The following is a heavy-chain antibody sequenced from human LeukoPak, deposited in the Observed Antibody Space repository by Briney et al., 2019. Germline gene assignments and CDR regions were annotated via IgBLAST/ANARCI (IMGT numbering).Heavy chain of an antibody. CDR2: IYYSGST. CDR1: GGSISSSSYY. Sequence: SETLSLTCTVSGGSISSSSYYWGWIRQPPGKGLEWIGSIYYSGSTYHNPSLKSRVTISVDTSKNQFSLKLSSVTAADTAVYYCARYRYSSSFDYWGQGTLVTVSS. V-gene: IGHV4-39*01. CDR3: ARYRYSSSFDY. J-gene: IGHJ4*02. D-gene: IGHD6-6*01.